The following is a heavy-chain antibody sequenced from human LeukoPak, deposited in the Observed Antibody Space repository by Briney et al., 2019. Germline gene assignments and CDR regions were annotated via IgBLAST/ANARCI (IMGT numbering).Heavy chain of an antibody. CDR2: IYKSGST. J-gene: IGHJ1*01. Sequence: SSETLSLTCTVSGPSISVYYWTWIRQPPGKGLEWIGYIYKSGSTNYNPSRKSRVTMSVDTSKNQFSLKVPSVTPADTAVYYCASGRHQLTYLQYWGQGTLATVSS. V-gene: IGHV4-59*01. CDR1: GPSISVYY. CDR3: ASGRHQLTYLQY. D-gene: IGHD4/OR15-4a*01.